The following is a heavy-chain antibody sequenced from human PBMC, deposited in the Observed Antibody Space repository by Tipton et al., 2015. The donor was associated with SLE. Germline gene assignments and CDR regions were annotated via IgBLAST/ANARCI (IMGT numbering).Heavy chain of an antibody. J-gene: IGHJ5*02. D-gene: IGHD2-2*01. CDR2: INHSGST. V-gene: IGHV4-34*01. Sequence: TLSLTCAVHGGSFSGYYWSWIRQPPGKGLEWIGEINHSGSTNYNPSLKSRVTISVDTSKNQFSLKLSSVTAADTAVYYCARVVPAAIGWFDPWGQGTLVTVSS. CDR1: GGSFSGYY. CDR3: ARVVPAAIGWFDP.